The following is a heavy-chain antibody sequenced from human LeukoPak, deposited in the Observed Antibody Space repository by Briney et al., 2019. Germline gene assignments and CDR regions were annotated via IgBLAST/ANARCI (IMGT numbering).Heavy chain of an antibody. Sequence: GGSLRLSCAASGFTFSSYSMNWVRQAPGKGLEWVSSISSSSSYIYCADSVKGRFTISRDNAKNSLFLQMNSLRAEDTAVYYCGREAMGYYFDYWGQGTLVTVSS. CDR3: GREAMGYYFDY. CDR1: GFTFSSYS. CDR2: ISSSSSYI. D-gene: IGHD5-18*01. V-gene: IGHV3-21*01. J-gene: IGHJ4*02.